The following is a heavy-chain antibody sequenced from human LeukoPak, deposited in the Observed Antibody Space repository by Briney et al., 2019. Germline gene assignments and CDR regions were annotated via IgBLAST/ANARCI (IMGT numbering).Heavy chain of an antibody. CDR2: FDPEDGET. CDR3: ATWHPMAVAGVQ. Sequence: ASVKVSCKVSGYTLTELSMHWVRQAPGKGLEWMGGFDPEDGETIYAQKFQGRVTMTEDTSTDTAYMELSSLRSEDTAVYYCATWHPMAVAGVQWGQGTLVTVSS. J-gene: IGHJ4*02. V-gene: IGHV1-24*01. CDR1: GYTLTELS. D-gene: IGHD6-19*01.